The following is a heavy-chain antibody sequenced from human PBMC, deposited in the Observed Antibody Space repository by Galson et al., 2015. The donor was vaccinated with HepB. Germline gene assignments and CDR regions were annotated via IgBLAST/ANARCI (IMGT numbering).Heavy chain of an antibody. CDR2: IIPIFGTA. J-gene: IGHJ4*02. Sequence: SVKVSCKASGGTFSSYAISWVRQAPGQGLEWMGGIIPIFGTANYAQKFQGRVTITADESTSTAYMELSSLRSEDTAVYYCASCYHEGPYSSSWYFDYWGQGTLVTVSS. CDR3: ASCYHEGPYSSSWYFDY. D-gene: IGHD6-13*01. V-gene: IGHV1-69*13. CDR1: GGTFSSYA.